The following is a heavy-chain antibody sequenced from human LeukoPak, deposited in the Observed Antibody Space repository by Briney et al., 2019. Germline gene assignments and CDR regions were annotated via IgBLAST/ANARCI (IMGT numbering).Heavy chain of an antibody. V-gene: IGHV1-2*06. CDR2: INPNSGGT. Sequence: ASVKVSCKASGYTLTDYYMHWVRQAPGQGLEWMGRINPNSGGTNYAQKFQGRVTMTRDTSISTVYMELSRLRSDDTAVYYCARVPHPGYSYGEFDYWGQGTLVTVSS. CDR3: ARVPHPGYSYGEFDY. D-gene: IGHD5-18*01. J-gene: IGHJ4*02. CDR1: GYTLTDYY.